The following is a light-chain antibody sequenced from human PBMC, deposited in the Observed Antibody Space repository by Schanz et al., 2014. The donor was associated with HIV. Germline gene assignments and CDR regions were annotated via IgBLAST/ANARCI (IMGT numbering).Light chain of an antibody. CDR2: GAS. CDR3: HQYGNSPYT. J-gene: IGKJ2*01. V-gene: IGKV3-20*01. CDR1: QRISDSN. Sequence: VLTQSPGTLSLSPGERATLSCRASQRISDSNFAWYQQKPGQAPRLLMYGASNRATGIPDRFSGSESGTDFTLTISRVEPEDYAVYYCHQYGNSPYTFGQGTRLDI.